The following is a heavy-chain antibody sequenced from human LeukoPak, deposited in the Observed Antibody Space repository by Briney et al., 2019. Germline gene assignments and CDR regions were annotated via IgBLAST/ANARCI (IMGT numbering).Heavy chain of an antibody. D-gene: IGHD6-19*01. CDR2: INHSGST. Sequence: SETLSLTCAVYGGSFSGYYWSWIRQPPGKGLEWIGEINHSGSTNYNPSLKSRVTISVDTSKNQFSLKLSSVTAADTAVYYCARHGGWLVKPIDYWGQGTLVTVSS. J-gene: IGHJ4*02. V-gene: IGHV4-34*01. CDR3: ARHGGWLVKPIDY. CDR1: GGSFSGYY.